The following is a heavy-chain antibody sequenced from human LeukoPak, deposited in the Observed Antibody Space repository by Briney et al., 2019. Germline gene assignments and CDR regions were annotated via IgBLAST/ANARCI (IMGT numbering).Heavy chain of an antibody. Sequence: ASVKVSCRASGGTFSSYAISWVRQAPGQGLEWTGGIIPIFGTANYAQKFQGRVTITADESTSTAYMELSSLRSEDTAVYYCARDLGGYYQFDNWFDPWGQGTLVTVSS. CDR3: ARDLGGYYQFDNWFDP. D-gene: IGHD3-22*01. CDR2: IIPIFGTA. V-gene: IGHV1-69*01. J-gene: IGHJ5*02. CDR1: GGTFSSYA.